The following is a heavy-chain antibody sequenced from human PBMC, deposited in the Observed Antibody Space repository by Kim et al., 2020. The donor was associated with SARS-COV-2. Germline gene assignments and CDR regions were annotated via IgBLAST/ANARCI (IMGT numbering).Heavy chain of an antibody. V-gene: IGHV1-3*01. J-gene: IGHJ4*02. CDR3: ARALSGALDY. Sequence: NPKYSQKFQDRVTITRETSAGTGYMELSSLRSEDTALYYCARALSGALDYWGQGTLVTVSS. CDR2: NP. D-gene: IGHD7-27*01.